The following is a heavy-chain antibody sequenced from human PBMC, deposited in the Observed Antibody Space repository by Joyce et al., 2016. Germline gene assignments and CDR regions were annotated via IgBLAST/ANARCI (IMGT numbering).Heavy chain of an antibody. D-gene: IGHD6-6*01. CDR1: GFSFSDFS. CDR3: ARDLVYAFDY. Sequence: EVQLVESGGGLVQPGGSLRLSCAASGFSFSDFSFNWVGLAPGKGLEWVSYIRSSISITSYAYSVRGRFTISTDNAKNSLYLQMSSLRDEDTAVYYCARDLVYAFDYWGPGTLVTVSS. J-gene: IGHJ4*02. CDR2: IRSSISIT. V-gene: IGHV3-48*02.